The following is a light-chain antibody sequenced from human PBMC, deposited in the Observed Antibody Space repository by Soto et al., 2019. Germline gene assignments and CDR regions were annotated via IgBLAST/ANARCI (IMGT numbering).Light chain of an antibody. V-gene: IGKV3-15*01. CDR2: GAS. J-gene: IGKJ4*01. CDR3: QQYNNWPALT. CDR1: QSVSSN. Sequence: EIVMTQSPATLSVSPGERAILSCRASQSVSSNLAWYQQKPGQAPRLLIYGASTRATGIPARFSGSGSGTEFTLTISSLQSEDFAVYYCQQYNNWPALTFGGGTKVDIX.